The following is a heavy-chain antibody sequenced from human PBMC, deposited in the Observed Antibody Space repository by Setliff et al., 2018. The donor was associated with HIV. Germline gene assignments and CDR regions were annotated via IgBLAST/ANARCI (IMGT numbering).Heavy chain of an antibody. Sequence: GGSLRLSCVASGFSFSRYTMMWVRQTPGKGLEWVSSITSNLNYKYADSVKGRFTISRDNTKNSLYLQMNSLRAEDTAVYYCAKGDSFVFSYVYPDYWGPGTL. D-gene: IGHD3-22*01. CDR2: ITSNLNY. J-gene: IGHJ4*02. CDR1: GFSFSRYT. CDR3: AKGDSFVFSYVYPDY. V-gene: IGHV3-21*01.